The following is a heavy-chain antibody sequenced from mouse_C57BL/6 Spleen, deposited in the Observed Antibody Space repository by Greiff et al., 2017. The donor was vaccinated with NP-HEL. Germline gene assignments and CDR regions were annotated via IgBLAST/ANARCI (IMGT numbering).Heavy chain of an antibody. Sequence: VQLQQPGAELVMPGASVKLSCKASGYTFTSYWMHWVKQRPGQGLEWIGEIDPSDSYTNYNQKFKGKSTLTVDKSSSTAYMQLSSLTSEDSAVYYCARLGCGYFDVWGTGTTVTVSS. D-gene: IGHD3-2*02. V-gene: IGHV1-69*01. CDR3: ARLGCGYFDV. CDR1: GYTFTSYW. CDR2: IDPSDSYT. J-gene: IGHJ1*03.